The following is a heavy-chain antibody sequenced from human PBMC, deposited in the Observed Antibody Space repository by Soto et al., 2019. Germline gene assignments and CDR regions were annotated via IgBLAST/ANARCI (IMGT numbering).Heavy chain of an antibody. Sequence: EVQLVESGGGLVKPGGSLRLSCAASGLTFTNALMTWVRQAPGKGLEWVGRVKSKTDGGTTDYAAPVKGRFTISRDDSESTLFLQMNSLKTEDTAVYYCTTGSPGRDYWGQGTLVTVSS. J-gene: IGHJ4*02. CDR2: VKSKTDGGTT. CDR1: GLTFTNAL. D-gene: IGHD3-10*01. V-gene: IGHV3-15*01. CDR3: TTGSPGRDY.